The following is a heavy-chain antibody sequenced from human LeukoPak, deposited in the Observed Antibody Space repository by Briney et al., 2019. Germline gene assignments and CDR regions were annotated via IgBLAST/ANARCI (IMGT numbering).Heavy chain of an antibody. CDR1: GFSFSSYA. CDR2: MSSSDDGR. J-gene: IGHJ6*03. CDR3: ARESGIAGATSYYYMDV. Sequence: GGSLRLSCATSGFSFSSYAMSWVRQAPGKGLEWVSAMSSSDDGRYYADSVKGRFTISRDNSKNTLYLQMNSLRAEDTAVYYCARESGIAGATSYYYMDVWGKGTTVIVSS. D-gene: IGHD1-26*01. V-gene: IGHV3-23*01.